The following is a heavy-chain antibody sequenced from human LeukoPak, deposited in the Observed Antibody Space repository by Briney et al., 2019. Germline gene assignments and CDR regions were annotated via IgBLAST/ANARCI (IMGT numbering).Heavy chain of an antibody. CDR2: IGGRGGST. V-gene: IGHV3-23*01. J-gene: IGHJ5*02. D-gene: IGHD3-16*01. Sequence: GGSLRLSCAASRFTFNTYAVTWVRQAPGKGLEWVSAIGGRGGSTYYADSLEGRFTIARDNSKDMVYLQMNSLKVEDTAIYYCGKEGGAWGQGTKVTVSS. CDR3: GKEGGA. CDR1: RFTFNTYA.